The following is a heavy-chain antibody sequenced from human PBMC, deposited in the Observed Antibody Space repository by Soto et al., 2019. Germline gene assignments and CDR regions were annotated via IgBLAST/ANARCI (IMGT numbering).Heavy chain of an antibody. D-gene: IGHD6-6*01. CDR2: IMPVIGTT. J-gene: IGHJ4*02. Sequence: QVQLVQSGAEVKKPGSSVKVSCKAPRGTFGTYSINWARQAPGQGLEWVGSIMPVIGTTNYAQNFQGRLTITADESTSTAYMALSSLRLEDTAVYFCARGGFSSSYRFDYWGQGTLVTVSS. CDR3: ARGGFSSSYRFDY. CDR1: RGTFGTYS. V-gene: IGHV1-69*18.